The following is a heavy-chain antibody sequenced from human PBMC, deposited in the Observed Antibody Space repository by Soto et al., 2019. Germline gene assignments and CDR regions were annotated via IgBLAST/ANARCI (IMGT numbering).Heavy chain of an antibody. V-gene: IGHV3-23*01. CDR3: AKDWVYCGGDCYKNYAFDI. CDR1: GFTFSSYA. Sequence: GGSLRLSCAASGFTFSSYAMSWVRQAPGKGLEWVSAISGSGGSTYYADSVKGRFTISRDNSKNTLYLQMNSLRAEDTAVYYCAKDWVYCGGDCYKNYAFDIWGQGTMVTVSS. J-gene: IGHJ3*02. CDR2: ISGSGGST. D-gene: IGHD2-21*01.